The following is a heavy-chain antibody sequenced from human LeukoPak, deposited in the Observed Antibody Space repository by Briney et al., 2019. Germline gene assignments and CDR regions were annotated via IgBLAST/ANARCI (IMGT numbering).Heavy chain of an antibody. CDR3: ARGSPYYYDSSGYYQAYDY. CDR2: ISSNSYI. V-gene: IGHV3-21*01. D-gene: IGHD3-22*01. Sequence: GGSLRLSCAASGFTFSSYNINWVRQAPGKGLEWVSSISSNSYIYYADSVKGRFTISRDNAKNSLYLQMNSLRAEDTAVYYCARGSPYYYDSSGYYQAYDYWGQGTLVTVSS. CDR1: GFTFSSYN. J-gene: IGHJ4*02.